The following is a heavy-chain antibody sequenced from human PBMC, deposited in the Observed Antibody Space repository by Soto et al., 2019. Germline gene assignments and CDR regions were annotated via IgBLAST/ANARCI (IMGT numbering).Heavy chain of an antibody. CDR3: AREPYGDYSGY. CDR1: GGTFSSYS. V-gene: IGHV1-69*08. CDR2: ITPILGIA. Sequence: QVQLVQSGAEVKKPGSSVKVSCKASGGTFSSYSINWVRQAPGQGLEWMGRITPILGIANSAQKFQGRVTMTADKSTSTAYMELSSLRYEDTAVYYCAREPYGDYSGYWGQGTLITVSS. D-gene: IGHD4-17*01. J-gene: IGHJ4*02.